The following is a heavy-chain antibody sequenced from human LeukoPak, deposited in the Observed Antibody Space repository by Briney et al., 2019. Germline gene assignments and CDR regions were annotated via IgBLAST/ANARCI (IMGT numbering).Heavy chain of an antibody. CDR2: IRYDGSNK. J-gene: IGHJ4*02. Sequence: GGSLRLSCAASGFTFSSYGMHWVRQAPGKGLEWVAFIRYDGSNKYYADSVKGRFTISRDNSKNTLYLQMNSLRAEDTAVYYCAKDYEAGYSSWWFDYWGQGTLVTVSS. V-gene: IGHV3-30*02. CDR1: GFTFSSYG. CDR3: AKDYEAGYSSWWFDY. D-gene: IGHD5-18*01.